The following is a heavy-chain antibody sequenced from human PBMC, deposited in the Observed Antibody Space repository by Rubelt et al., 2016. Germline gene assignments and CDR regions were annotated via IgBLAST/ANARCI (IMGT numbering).Heavy chain of an antibody. Sequence: GSGGDVVQPGRSLRLSCAASGFTFRSFAMNWVRQAPGKGLEWISYISANADTIYYADSVKGRFTISRDNAKDSLYLQMNSLRAEDAAVYYCARVSRATLVTLNYYGMDVWGQGTTVTVS. J-gene: IGHJ6*02. CDR3: ARVSRATLVTLNYYGMDV. V-gene: IGHV3-48*04. CDR2: ISANADTI. D-gene: IGHD4-23*01. CDR1: GFTFRSFA.